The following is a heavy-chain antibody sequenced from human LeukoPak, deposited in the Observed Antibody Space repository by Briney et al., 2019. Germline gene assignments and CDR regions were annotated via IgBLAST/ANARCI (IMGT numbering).Heavy chain of an antibody. V-gene: IGHV3-21*01. CDR1: GFTFSSYS. CDR2: ISSSSSYI. CDR3: ARLPHTAAAGTWKDY. Sequence: GGSLRLSCAASGFTFSSYSMNWVRQAPGPGLESFSSISSSSSYIYYADSVKGRFTISRDNAKNSLYLQMNSLRAEDTAVYYCARLPHTAAAGTWKDYWGQGTLVTVSS. D-gene: IGHD6-13*01. J-gene: IGHJ4*02.